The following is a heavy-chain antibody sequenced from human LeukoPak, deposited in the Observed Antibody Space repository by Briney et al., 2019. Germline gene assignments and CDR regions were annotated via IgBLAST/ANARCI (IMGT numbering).Heavy chain of an antibody. CDR3: SKCRKQQRATYWFVP. Sequence: PGGSLRLSSAASGFTSVASALHWVRHAPGKGLERGSGLIWNSGSTGSTDSAKSRITLSRDNTKNSLYLQKNRLRAEGTAVYYYSKCRKQQRATYWFVPWGQGTLVTVSS. J-gene: IGHJ5*02. CDR1: GFTSVASA. CDR2: LIWNSGST. V-gene: IGHV3-9*02. D-gene: IGHD6-13*01.